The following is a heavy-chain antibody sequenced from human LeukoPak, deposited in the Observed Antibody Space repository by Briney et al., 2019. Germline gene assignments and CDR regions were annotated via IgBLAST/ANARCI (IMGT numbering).Heavy chain of an antibody. Sequence: KPSETLSLTCTVSGGSISSSSYYWGWIRQPPGKGLEWIGSIYYSGSTYYNPSLKSRVTISVDTSKNQFSLKLSSVAAADTAVYYCARGPTHAYCGGDCYSFPYYYYYMDVWGKGTTVTVSS. CDR3: ARGPTHAYCGGDCYSFPYYYYYMDV. CDR1: GGSISSSSYY. D-gene: IGHD2-21*02. J-gene: IGHJ6*03. V-gene: IGHV4-39*07. CDR2: IYYSGST.